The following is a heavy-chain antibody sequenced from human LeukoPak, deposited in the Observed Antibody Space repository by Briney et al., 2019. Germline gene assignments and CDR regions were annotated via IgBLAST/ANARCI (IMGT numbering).Heavy chain of an antibody. D-gene: IGHD3-10*01. CDR1: GFTFSSYE. Sequence: GGSLRLSCAASGFTFSSYEMNWVRQAPGKGLEWVSYISSSGSTIYYADSVKGRFTISRDNAKNSLYLQMNSLRAEDTAVYYCASLTYYYGSGSFSYWGQGTLVTVSS. CDR2: ISSSGSTI. J-gene: IGHJ4*02. V-gene: IGHV3-48*03. CDR3: ASLTYYYGSGSFSY.